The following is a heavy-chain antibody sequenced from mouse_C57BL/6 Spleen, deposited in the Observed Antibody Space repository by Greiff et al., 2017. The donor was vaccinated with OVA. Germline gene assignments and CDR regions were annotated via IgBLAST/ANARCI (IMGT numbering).Heavy chain of an antibody. CDR2: IYPGDGDT. J-gene: IGHJ2*01. Sequence: VKLQQSGPELVKPGASVKISCKASGYAFSSSWMNWVKQRPGKGLEWIGRIYPGDGDTNYNGKFKGKATLTADKSSSTAYMQLSSLTSEDSAVYFCARSDYGSSYFYFDYWGQGTTLTVSS. CDR1: GYAFSSSW. D-gene: IGHD1-1*01. V-gene: IGHV1-82*01. CDR3: ARSDYGSSYFYFDY.